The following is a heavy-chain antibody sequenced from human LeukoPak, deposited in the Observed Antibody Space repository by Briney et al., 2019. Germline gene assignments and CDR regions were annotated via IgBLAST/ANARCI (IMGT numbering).Heavy chain of an antibody. V-gene: IGHV4-34*01. CDR2: INHSGST. CDR3: ARGRIAGGQMATAGGLGI. D-gene: IGHD5-24*01. J-gene: IGHJ4*02. CDR1: GGSFSGYY. Sequence: SETLSPTCAVYGGSFSGYYWSWIRQPPGKGLEWIGEINHSGSTNYIPSLKSRVTISVDTSKNQFSLKLSSVTAADTAVYYCARGRIAGGQMATAGGLGIWGQGTLVTVSS.